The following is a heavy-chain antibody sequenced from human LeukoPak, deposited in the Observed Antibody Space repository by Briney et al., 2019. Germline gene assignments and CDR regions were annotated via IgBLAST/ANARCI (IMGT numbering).Heavy chain of an antibody. CDR3: ARARLVHNAFDI. D-gene: IGHD6-13*01. V-gene: IGHV1-46*01. Sequence: ASVKVSCKASGYTFTGYYMHWVRQAPGQGLEWMGIINPSGGSTSYAQKFQGRVTMTRDTSTSTVYMELSSLRSEDTAVYYCARARLVHNAFDIWGQGTMVTVSS. CDR1: GYTFTGYY. J-gene: IGHJ3*02. CDR2: INPSGGST.